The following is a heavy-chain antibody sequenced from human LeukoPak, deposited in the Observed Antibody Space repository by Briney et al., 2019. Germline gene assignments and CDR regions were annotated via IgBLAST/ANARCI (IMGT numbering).Heavy chain of an antibody. Sequence: GGSLRLSCAASGFTFSSYGMHWVRQAPGKGLEWVAVIWYDGSNKYYADSVKGRFTISRDNSKNTLYLQMNSLRAEDTAVYYCARDMVRGELDFWGQGPLVTVSS. V-gene: IGHV3-33*01. CDR3: ARDMVRGELDF. D-gene: IGHD3-10*01. CDR2: IWYDGSNK. J-gene: IGHJ4*02. CDR1: GFTFSSYG.